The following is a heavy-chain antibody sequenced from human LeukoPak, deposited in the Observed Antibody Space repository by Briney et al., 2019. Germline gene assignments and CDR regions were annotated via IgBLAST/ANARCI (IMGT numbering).Heavy chain of an antibody. V-gene: IGHV1-18*01. CDR1: GYTFTSYG. CDR2: ISAYNGNT. J-gene: IGHJ1*01. Sequence: ASVKVSCKASGYTFTSYGISWVRQAPGQGPEWMGWISAYNGNTNYAQKLQGRVTMTTDTSTSTAYMELRSLRSDDTAVYYCARVPSSDIVVVPAAMERGYFQHWGQGTLVTVSS. D-gene: IGHD2-2*01. CDR3: ARVPSSDIVVVPAAMERGYFQH.